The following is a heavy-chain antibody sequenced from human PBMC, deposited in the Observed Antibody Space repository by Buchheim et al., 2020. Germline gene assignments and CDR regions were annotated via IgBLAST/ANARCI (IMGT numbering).Heavy chain of an antibody. CDR1: GGSFSGYY. CDR3: ARGRQWLALGHWFDP. V-gene: IGHV4-34*01. J-gene: IGHJ5*02. D-gene: IGHD6-19*01. CDR2: INHSGST. Sequence: QVQLQQWGAGLLKPSETLSLTCAVYGGSFSGYYWSWIRQPPGKGLEWIGEINHSGSTNYNPSLKSRVTISVDTSKNQFSLKLSSVTAADTAVYYCARGRQWLALGHWFDPWGQGTL.